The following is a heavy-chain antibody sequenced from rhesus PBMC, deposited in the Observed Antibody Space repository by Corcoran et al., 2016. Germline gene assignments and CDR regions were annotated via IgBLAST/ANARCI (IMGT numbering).Heavy chain of an antibody. CDR1: GGSISDDYY. J-gene: IGHJ4*01. Sequence: QVQLQESGPGLVKPSETLSLTCAVSGGSISDDYYWSWIRPPPGKGLEWIGYIYGSGGGTNYNPSLKNRGTMSIDTSKNQVYLKLSSVTAADTAVYYCARYRGSGWPGFDYWGQGVLVTVSS. V-gene: IGHV4-106*01. CDR3: ARYRGSGWPGFDY. D-gene: IGHD6-31*01. CDR2: IYGSGGGT.